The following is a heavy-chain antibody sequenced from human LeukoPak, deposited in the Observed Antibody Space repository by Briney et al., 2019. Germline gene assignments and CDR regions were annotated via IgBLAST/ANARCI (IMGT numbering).Heavy chain of an antibody. CDR2: IYYSGST. Sequence: SETLSLTCTVSGGSLSSYYWSWIRQPPGKGLEWIGYIYYSGSTYYNPSLKSRVTISVDTSKNQFSLKLSSVTAADTAVYYCARLLNYGDAAVDYWGQGTLVTVSS. CDR3: ARLLNYGDAAVDY. V-gene: IGHV4-59*06. J-gene: IGHJ4*02. D-gene: IGHD4-17*01. CDR1: GGSLSSYY.